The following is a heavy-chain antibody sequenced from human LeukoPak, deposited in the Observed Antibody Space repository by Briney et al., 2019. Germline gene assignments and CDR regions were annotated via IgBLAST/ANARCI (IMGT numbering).Heavy chain of an antibody. Sequence: GGSLILSCEGSGFTFKNFGMRWIRQAPGKGLEWVSEVSGSGRITDYADSVKGRFAISRDNSKNALYLQMNNLGVEDTAIYYCAKRRPTGNYFDYWGQGTLVTVSA. V-gene: IGHV3-23*01. CDR1: GFTFKNFG. CDR3: AKRRPTGNYFDY. D-gene: IGHD2-8*02. J-gene: IGHJ4*02. CDR2: VSGSGRIT.